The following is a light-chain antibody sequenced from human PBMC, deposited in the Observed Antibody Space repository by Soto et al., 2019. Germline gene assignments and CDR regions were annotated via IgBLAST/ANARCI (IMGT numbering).Light chain of an antibody. CDR3: QQYNKWFSIT. CDR1: QSVSGN. Sequence: EIVMTQSPATLSVSPGERATLSCRASQSVSGNLAWYQQKPGQAPRLLIYGASTRANGIPARFSGSGSGADFTLTISRLQSEDFAVFYCQQYNKWFSITFGQGTRLEIK. CDR2: GAS. V-gene: IGKV3-15*01. J-gene: IGKJ5*01.